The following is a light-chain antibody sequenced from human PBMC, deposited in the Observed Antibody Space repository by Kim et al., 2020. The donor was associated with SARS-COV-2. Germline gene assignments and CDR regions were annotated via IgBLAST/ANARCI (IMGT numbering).Light chain of an antibody. CDR1: RKINNL. Sequence: SASDRDKVTITCRASRKINNLLAWYQQKPGKGPNLLIYEASSLESGVPLRFSGSGSGTEFTLTISSLKPDDFATYYCQQYYSYWTFGQGTKVDIK. CDR3: QQYYSYWT. J-gene: IGKJ1*01. V-gene: IGKV1-5*03. CDR2: EAS.